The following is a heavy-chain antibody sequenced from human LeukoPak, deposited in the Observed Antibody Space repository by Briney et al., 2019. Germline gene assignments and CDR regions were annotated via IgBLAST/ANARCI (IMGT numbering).Heavy chain of an antibody. J-gene: IGHJ3*02. CDR3: ARDGRTTGYDAFDI. CDR2: INSDGSST. CDR1: GFSFSNYW. V-gene: IGHV3-74*01. Sequence: GGSLRLSCAASGFSFSNYWMHWVRQAPGKGLVWVSRINSDGSSTTYADSVKGRFTISRDNAKNSLYLQMNSLRAEDTAVYYCARDGRTTGYDAFDIWGQGTMVTVSS. D-gene: IGHD1-7*01.